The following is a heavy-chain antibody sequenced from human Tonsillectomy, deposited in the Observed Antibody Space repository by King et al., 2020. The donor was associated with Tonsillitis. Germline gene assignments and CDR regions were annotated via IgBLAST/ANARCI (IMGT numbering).Heavy chain of an antibody. CDR2: IYYSGST. J-gene: IGHJ2*01. Sequence: QLQESGPGLVKPSQTLFLTCTVSGGSISSGGYYWSWIRQHPGKGLEWIGYIYYSGSTYYNPSLKSRVTISVEPSKNQFSLKLSSVTAADTGVYYCARGWWAPGGVTAYCDLWGRGPLVTVSS. CDR1: GGSISSGGYY. D-gene: IGHD2-15*01. V-gene: IGHV4-31*03. CDR3: ARGWWAPGGVTAYCDL.